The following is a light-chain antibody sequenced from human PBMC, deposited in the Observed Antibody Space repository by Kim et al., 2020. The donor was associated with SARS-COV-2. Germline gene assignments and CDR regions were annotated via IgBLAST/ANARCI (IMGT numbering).Light chain of an antibody. CDR1: QSVSSY. CDR3: QQRSNWLT. J-gene: IGKJ4*01. CDR2: DAS. Sequence: SLSPGERATLSCRASQSVSSYLAWDQQKPGQAPRLLIYDASNRATGIPARFSGSGSGTDFTLTISSLEPEDFAVYYCQQRSNWLTFGGGTKVDIK. V-gene: IGKV3-11*01.